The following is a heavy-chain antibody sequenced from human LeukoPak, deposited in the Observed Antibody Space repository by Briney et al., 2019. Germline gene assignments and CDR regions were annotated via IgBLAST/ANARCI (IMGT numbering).Heavy chain of an antibody. CDR2: IIPIFGTA. D-gene: IGHD6-13*01. CDR1: GGTLSSYA. V-gene: IGHV1-69*06. J-gene: IGHJ6*04. CDR3: ARDSAIAAADPYYYYGMDV. Sequence: GSSVQVSCKASGGTLSSYAISWVRQAPGQGLEWMGGIIPIFGTANYAQKFQGRVTITADKSTSTAYMELSSLRSEDTAVYYCARDSAIAAADPYYYYGMDVWGKGTTVTVSS.